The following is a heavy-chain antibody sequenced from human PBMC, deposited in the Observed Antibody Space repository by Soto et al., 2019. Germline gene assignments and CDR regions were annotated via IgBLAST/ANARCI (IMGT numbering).Heavy chain of an antibody. CDR3: ARPGMDV. CDR1: GYTFTSYP. J-gene: IGHJ6*02. Sequence: ASVMLFCTASGYTFTSYPMHWVRQAPGQRLEWMGWINAGNGNTKYSQKFQGRVTITRDTSASTAYMELSSLRSEDTAVYYCARPGMDVWGQGTTVTVSS. V-gene: IGHV1-3*01. CDR2: INAGNGNT.